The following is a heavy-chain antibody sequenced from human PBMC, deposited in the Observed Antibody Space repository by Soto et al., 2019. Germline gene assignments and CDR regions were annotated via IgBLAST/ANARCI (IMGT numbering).Heavy chain of an antibody. CDR2: ISYDGSNK. V-gene: IGHV3-30*18. CDR1: GFTFSNYG. CDR3: AQDRGSCSGGSCFYSIYY. J-gene: IGHJ4*02. Sequence: PGGSLRLSCAASGFTFSNYGMYWVRQAPGKGLEWVAVISYDGSNKDYADSVKGRFTISRDNSKNTLYLQMNSLRPDDTAVYYCAQDRGSCSGGSCFYSIYYWGQGTLVTVSS. D-gene: IGHD2-15*01.